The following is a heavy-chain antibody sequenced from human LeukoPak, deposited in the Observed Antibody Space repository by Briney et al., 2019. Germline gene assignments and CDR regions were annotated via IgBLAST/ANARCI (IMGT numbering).Heavy chain of an antibody. CDR3: ARERNVLLWFGELLGYFDY. V-gene: IGHV4-59*12. CDR2: IYYSGST. CDR1: GGSISSYY. D-gene: IGHD3-10*01. J-gene: IGHJ4*02. Sequence: SETLSLTCTVSGGSISSYYWSWIRQPPGKGLEWIGYIYYSGSTNYNPSPKSRVTISVDASKNQFSLKLSSVTAADTAVYYCARERNVLLWFGELLGYFDYWGQGTLVTVSS.